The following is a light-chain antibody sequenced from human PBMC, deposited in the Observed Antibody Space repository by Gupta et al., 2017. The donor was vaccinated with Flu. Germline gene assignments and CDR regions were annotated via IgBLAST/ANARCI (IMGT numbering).Light chain of an antibody. CDR2: AAS. CDR3: QQRYSYFWT. J-gene: IGKJ1*01. CDR1: QIISSY. V-gene: IGKV1-39*01. Sequence: PSSLSASVGDKVTITCRASQIISSYLDWYQQKPGKAPKLLISAASTVESGVPSRFSGSGSGTDFTLTISGRQPEEYGIYYCQQRYSYFWTFGQGTKVDMK.